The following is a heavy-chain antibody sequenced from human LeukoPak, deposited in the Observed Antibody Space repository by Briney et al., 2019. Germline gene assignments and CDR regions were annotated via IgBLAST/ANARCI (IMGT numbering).Heavy chain of an antibody. CDR2: ISYDGSNK. CDR3: ARDFVSYYYDFWSGSGLYGMDV. CDR1: GFTFSSYA. V-gene: IGHV3-30-3*01. Sequence: GGSLRLSCAASGFTFSSYAMHWVRQAPGKGLEWVAVISYDGSNKNYADSVKGRFTISRDNSKNTLYLQMNSLRAEDTAVYYCARDFVSYYYDFWSGSGLYGMDVWGQGTTVTVFS. J-gene: IGHJ6*02. D-gene: IGHD3-3*01.